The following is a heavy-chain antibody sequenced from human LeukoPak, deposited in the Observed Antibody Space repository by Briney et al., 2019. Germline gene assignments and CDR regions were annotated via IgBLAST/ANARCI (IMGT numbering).Heavy chain of an antibody. CDR1: GDTFTNYA. CDR2: IIPIFGTA. CDR3: ASPTGEGDDDAFDI. J-gene: IGHJ3*02. D-gene: IGHD4-17*01. Sequence: ASVKVSCKASGDTFTNYAMSWVRQAPGQGLEWVGGIIPIFGTANYAQKFQGRVTITTDESTSTAYMELSSLRSEDTAVYYCASPTGEGDDDAFDIWGQGTMVTVSS. V-gene: IGHV1-69*05.